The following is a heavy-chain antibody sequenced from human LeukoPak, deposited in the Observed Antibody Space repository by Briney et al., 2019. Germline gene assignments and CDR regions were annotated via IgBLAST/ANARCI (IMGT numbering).Heavy chain of an antibody. D-gene: IGHD3-10*01. Sequence: PGGSLRLSCAVSGFTFSSYSMNWVRQAPGKGLEWVSSISSSSSYIYYADSVKGRFTISRDNAKNSLYLQMNSLRAEDTAVYYCASNSFYGSGSFYYYMDVWGKGTTVTVSS. CDR2: ISSSSSYI. CDR3: ASNSFYGSGSFYYYMDV. V-gene: IGHV3-21*01. CDR1: GFTFSSYS. J-gene: IGHJ6*03.